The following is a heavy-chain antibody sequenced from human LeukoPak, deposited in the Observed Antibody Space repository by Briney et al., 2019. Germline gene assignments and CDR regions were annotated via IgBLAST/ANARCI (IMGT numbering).Heavy chain of an antibody. CDR2: ISSSSSTI. V-gene: IGHV3-48*01. Sequence: GGSLRLSCAASGFTFSSYSMNWVRQAPGKGLEWVSYISSSSSTIYYADSVKGRFTISRDNAKNSLYLQMNSLRAEDTAVYYCAREHGGCGFDYMDVWGQGTLVTVSS. J-gene: IGHJ6*03. D-gene: IGHD3-3*01. CDR1: GFTFSSYS. CDR3: AREHGGCGFDYMDV.